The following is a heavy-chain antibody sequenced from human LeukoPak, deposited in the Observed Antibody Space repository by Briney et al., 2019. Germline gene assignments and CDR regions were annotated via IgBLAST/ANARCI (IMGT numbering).Heavy chain of an antibody. CDR2: ISGSGGST. CDR1: GFTFSSYA. CDR3: AKGYGITMIVVANWFDP. J-gene: IGHJ5*02. Sequence: GGSLRLCCAASGFTFSSYAMSWVRQAPGKGLEWVSAISGSGGSTYYADSVKGRFTISRDNSKNTLYLQMNSLRAEDTAVYYCAKGYGITMIVVANWFDPWGQGTLVTVSS. V-gene: IGHV3-23*01. D-gene: IGHD3-22*01.